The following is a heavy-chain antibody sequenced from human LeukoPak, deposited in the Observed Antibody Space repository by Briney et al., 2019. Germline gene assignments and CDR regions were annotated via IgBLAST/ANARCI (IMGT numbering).Heavy chain of an antibody. CDR1: GGSLSSGDYS. CDR2: IYHSGST. D-gene: IGHD3-22*01. CDR3: ARFNYDKKAFDY. Sequence: SETLSLTCAVSGGSLSSGDYSWSWLRQPPGKGLEWIGYIYHSGSTYYKPSLKSRVTISIDRSKNRFSLRLNSVTAADTAVFFCARFNYDKKAFDYWGQGTLVTVSS. V-gene: IGHV4-30-2*01. J-gene: IGHJ4*02.